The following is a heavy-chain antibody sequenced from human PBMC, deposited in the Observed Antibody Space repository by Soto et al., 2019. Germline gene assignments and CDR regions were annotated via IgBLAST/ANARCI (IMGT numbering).Heavy chain of an antibody. Sequence: NPSETLSLTCAVYGGSFSGYYWSWIRQPPGKGLEWIGEINHSGSTNYNPSLKSRVTISVDTSKNQFSLKLSSVTAADTAVYYCARAATRYYYYGMDVWGQGTTVTVSS. V-gene: IGHV4-34*01. J-gene: IGHJ6*02. CDR2: INHSGST. CDR1: GGSFSGYY. CDR3: ARAATRYYYYGMDV. D-gene: IGHD2-15*01.